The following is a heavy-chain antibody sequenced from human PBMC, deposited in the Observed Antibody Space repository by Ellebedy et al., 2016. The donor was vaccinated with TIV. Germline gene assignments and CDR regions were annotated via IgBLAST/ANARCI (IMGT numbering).Heavy chain of an antibody. CDR1: GGTFTNYG. Sequence: AASVKVSCKASGGTFTNYGITWVRQAPGQGLEWMGGIIPLFGTSNHAQNFQGRLTLTADESTNTAYMELRSLRSEDTAVYFCARGIPVSGQGFDYWGQGTLVTVSS. D-gene: IGHD6-19*01. V-gene: IGHV1-69*13. CDR2: IIPLFGTS. CDR3: ARGIPVSGQGFDY. J-gene: IGHJ4*02.